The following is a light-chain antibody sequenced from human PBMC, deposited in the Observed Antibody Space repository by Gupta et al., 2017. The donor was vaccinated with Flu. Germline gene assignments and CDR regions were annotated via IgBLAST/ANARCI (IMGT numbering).Light chain of an antibody. Sequence: QPVVPQAPSLTVSPGGTATLPCSSSTGPVTTGHFPYWHQQKPGQALRILIYDTRNKDAWTPARFSASRLGGKAALTLSGAQHEDEDDYYFFLSYSGAWVFGGGTKLTVL. J-gene: IGLJ3*02. V-gene: IGLV7-46*01. CDR2: DTR. CDR1: TGPVTTGHF. CDR3: FLSYSGAWV.